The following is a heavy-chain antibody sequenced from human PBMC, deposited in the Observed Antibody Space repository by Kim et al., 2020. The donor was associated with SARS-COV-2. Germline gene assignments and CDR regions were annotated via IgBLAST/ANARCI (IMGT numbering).Heavy chain of an antibody. CDR2: ISGSGGST. CDR1: GFTFSSYA. J-gene: IGHJ6*02. Sequence: GGSLRLSCAASGFTFSSYAMSWVRQAPGKGLEWVSAISGSGGSTYYADSVKGRFTISRDNSKNTLYLQMNSLRAEDTAVYYCAKGKNVLLWFGESLEGGMDVWGQGTTVTVSS. CDR3: AKGKNVLLWFGESLEGGMDV. D-gene: IGHD3-10*01. V-gene: IGHV3-23*01.